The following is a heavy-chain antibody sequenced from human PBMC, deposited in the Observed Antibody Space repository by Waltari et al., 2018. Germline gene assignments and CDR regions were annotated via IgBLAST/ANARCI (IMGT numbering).Heavy chain of an antibody. Sequence: EVQLVQSGAEVKKPGESLKISCRGSGYSFTSYWIGWVRQMPGKGLEWMGIIYPGDSDTRYSPSFQGQVTISADKSISTAYLQWSSLKASDTAMYYCARLIDSSSWYQEYYFDYWGQGTLVTVSS. J-gene: IGHJ4*02. V-gene: IGHV5-51*01. CDR1: GYSFTSYW. CDR2: IYPGDSDT. CDR3: ARLIDSSSWYQEYYFDY. D-gene: IGHD6-13*01.